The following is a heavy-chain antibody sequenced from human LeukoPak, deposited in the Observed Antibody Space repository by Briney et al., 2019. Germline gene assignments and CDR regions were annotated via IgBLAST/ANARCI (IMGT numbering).Heavy chain of an antibody. J-gene: IGHJ4*02. CDR1: GFSFISYG. V-gene: IGHV3-30*18. Sequence: PGGSLRLSCEASGFSFISYGMPWVRQAPGKGLEWVGVISDAGRSKHYADSVKGRFTISRDNSKDTLYLQMNSLRAEDTAVYYCAKRPSDYGDYVSYFDHWGQGTLVTVSS. CDR3: AKRPSDYGDYVSYFDH. CDR2: ISDAGRSK. D-gene: IGHD4-17*01.